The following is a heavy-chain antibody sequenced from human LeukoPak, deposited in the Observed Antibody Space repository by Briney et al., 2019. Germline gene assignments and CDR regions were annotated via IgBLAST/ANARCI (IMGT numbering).Heavy chain of an antibody. CDR2: IYSSGST. Sequence: SETLSLTCTVSGGSINNNSWGWFRQPPGKGLEWLGYIYSSGSTTYNPSLESRLAISIDTSKNHFSLKLSSVTAADTAVYFCAKRAVTTAGDLWFDPWGQGTLVTVSS. D-gene: IGHD2-21*01. CDR3: AKRAVTTAGDLWFDP. CDR1: GGSINNNS. V-gene: IGHV4-59*08. J-gene: IGHJ5*02.